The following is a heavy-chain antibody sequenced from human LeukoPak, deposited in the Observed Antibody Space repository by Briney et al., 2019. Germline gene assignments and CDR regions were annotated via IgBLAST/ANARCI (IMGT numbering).Heavy chain of an antibody. J-gene: IGHJ6*03. Sequence: SVKVSCKASGGTFSSYAISWVRQAPGQGLEWMGGIIPIFGTANYAQKFQGRVTITADESTSTAYMELSSLRSEDTAVYYCASSVVFGEGIDYYYYYMDVWGKGTTVTISS. V-gene: IGHV1-69*13. CDR1: GGTFSSYA. CDR2: IIPIFGTA. D-gene: IGHD3-10*01. CDR3: ASSVVFGEGIDYYYYYMDV.